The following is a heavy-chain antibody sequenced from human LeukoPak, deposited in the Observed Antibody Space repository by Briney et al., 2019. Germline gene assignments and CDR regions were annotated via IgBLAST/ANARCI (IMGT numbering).Heavy chain of an antibody. CDR2: IIPIFGTA. Sequence: GASVKVSCKASGGTFSSYAISWVRQAPGQGLEWMGGIIPIFGTANYAQKFQGRVTITTDESTSTAYMELSSLRSEDTAVYYCASSSSSYYYYYYMDVRGKGTTVTVSS. V-gene: IGHV1-69*05. CDR1: GGTFSSYA. J-gene: IGHJ6*03. D-gene: IGHD6-6*01. CDR3: ASSSSSYYYYYYMDV.